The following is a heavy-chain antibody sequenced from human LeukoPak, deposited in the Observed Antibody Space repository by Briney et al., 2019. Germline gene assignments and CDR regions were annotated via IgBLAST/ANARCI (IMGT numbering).Heavy chain of an antibody. CDR1: GGSISSGDYY. J-gene: IGHJ6*02. Sequence: SETLSLTCTVSGGSISSGDYYWSWIRQPPGKGLEWIGYIYYSGSTYYNPSLKSRVTISVDTSKNQFSLKLSSVTAADTAVCYCARVPWESVTGYYGMDVWGQGTTVTVSS. D-gene: IGHD1-26*01. CDR3: ARVPWESVTGYYGMDV. CDR2: IYYSGST. V-gene: IGHV4-30-4*01.